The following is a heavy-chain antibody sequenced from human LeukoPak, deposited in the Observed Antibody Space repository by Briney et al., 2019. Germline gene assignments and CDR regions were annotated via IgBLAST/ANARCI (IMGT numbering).Heavy chain of an antibody. CDR1: GFTFGSYS. CDR2: ISSSSSTI. V-gene: IGHV3-48*04. J-gene: IGHJ3*02. Sequence: PGGSLRLSCAGSGFTFGSYSMNWVRQAPGKGLEWVSYISSSSSTIYYADSVKGRFTISRDNAKNSLYLQMNSLRAEDTAVYYCARSIRYFDWSNDAFDIWGQGTMVTVSS. CDR3: ARSIRYFDWSNDAFDI. D-gene: IGHD3-9*01.